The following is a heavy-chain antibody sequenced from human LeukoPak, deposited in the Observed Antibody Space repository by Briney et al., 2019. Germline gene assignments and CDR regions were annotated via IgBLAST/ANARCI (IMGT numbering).Heavy chain of an antibody. V-gene: IGHV3-7*01. CDR2: TKQDGSEK. Sequence: GGSLRLSCAASELTSSTSWMSWVRQAPGKGLEWVAQTKQDGSEKYYVDSVKGRFTTSRDKNSLFLQMNSVRAEDAAVYYCVGWGISGITNHWGQGTLVTVSS. CDR3: VGWGISGITNH. D-gene: IGHD1-7*01. CDR1: ELTSSTSW. J-gene: IGHJ4*02.